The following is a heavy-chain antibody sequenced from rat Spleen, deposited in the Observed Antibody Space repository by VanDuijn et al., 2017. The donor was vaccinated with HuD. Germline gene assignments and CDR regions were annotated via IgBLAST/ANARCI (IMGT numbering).Heavy chain of an antibody. CDR1: GLSFSTYD. J-gene: IGHJ4*01. D-gene: IGHD1-10*01. Sequence: EVQLVESGGGLVKPGRSLKLSCAASGLSFSTYDMAWVRQAPTKGLEWVASISTSGSRTYYPDSVKGRFTISRDNPKSSLYLQMNSLKSEDTATYYCARHGTTKFMDAWGQGASVTVSS. V-gene: IGHV5-25*01. CDR2: ISTSGSRT. CDR3: ARHGTTKFMDA.